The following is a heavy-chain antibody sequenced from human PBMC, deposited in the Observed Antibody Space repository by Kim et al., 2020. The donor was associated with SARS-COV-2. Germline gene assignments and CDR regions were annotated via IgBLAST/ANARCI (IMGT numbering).Heavy chain of an antibody. D-gene: IGHD3-22*01. CDR3: ARDEGETYYDSSGYLDY. Sequence: VKGRFTISRDNSKNTLYLEMNSLGAEDTAVYYCARDEGETYYDSSGYLDYWGQGNLVTVPS. J-gene: IGHJ4*02. V-gene: IGHV3-30*07.